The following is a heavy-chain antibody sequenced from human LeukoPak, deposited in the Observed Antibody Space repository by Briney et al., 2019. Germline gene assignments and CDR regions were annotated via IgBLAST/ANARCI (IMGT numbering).Heavy chain of an antibody. Sequence: ASVKVSCKASGYTFTSYGISWVRQAPGQGLEWMGGIIPIFGTANYAQKFQGRVTITADKSTSTAYMELSSLRSEDTAVYYCATYGSGSYPYDYWGQGTLVTVSS. D-gene: IGHD3-10*01. CDR2: IIPIFGTA. V-gene: IGHV1-69*06. CDR3: ATYGSGSYPYDY. CDR1: GYTFTSYG. J-gene: IGHJ4*02.